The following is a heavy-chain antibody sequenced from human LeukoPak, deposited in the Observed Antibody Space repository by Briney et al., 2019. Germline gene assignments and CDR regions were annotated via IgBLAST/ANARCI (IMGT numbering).Heavy chain of an antibody. Sequence: GGSLRLSCAASGFIFSSYNMNWVRQAPGKGLEWVSLITSSSTTIYYVDSVKGRFTISRDNAKNSLYLQMNSLRAEDTAVYYCARVGAGGSTDFDYWGQGTLVTVSS. D-gene: IGHD1-26*01. CDR2: ITSSSTTI. V-gene: IGHV3-48*04. CDR3: ARVGAGGSTDFDY. CDR1: GFIFSSYN. J-gene: IGHJ4*02.